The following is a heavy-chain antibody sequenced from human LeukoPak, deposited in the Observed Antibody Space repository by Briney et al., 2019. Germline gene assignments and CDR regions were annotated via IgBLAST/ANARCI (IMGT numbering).Heavy chain of an antibody. Sequence: GGSLRLSCAASGFTFSSYTMNWVRQAPGKGLEWVSYITSSSSTIYYADSVKGRFTISRDNAKNSLYLQMNSLRAEDTAVYYCARDGSDYSNYNSYYFDYWGQGTLVTVSS. V-gene: IGHV3-48*04. J-gene: IGHJ4*02. CDR2: ITSSSSTI. D-gene: IGHD4-11*01. CDR3: ARDGSDYSNYNSYYFDY. CDR1: GFTFSSYT.